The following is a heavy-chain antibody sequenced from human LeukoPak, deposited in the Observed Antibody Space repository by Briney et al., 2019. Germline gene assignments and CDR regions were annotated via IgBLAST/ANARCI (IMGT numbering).Heavy chain of an antibody. CDR2: IYSGGST. V-gene: IGHV3-53*01. D-gene: IGHD4-17*01. Sequence: GGSLRLSCAASGFTFSNAWMSWVRQAPGKGLEWVSVIYSGGSTYYADSVKGRFTISRDNAKNSLYLQMNSLRAEDTAVYYCARDGYGDYPGFDYWGQGTLVTVSS. CDR3: ARDGYGDYPGFDY. CDR1: GFTFSNAW. J-gene: IGHJ4*02.